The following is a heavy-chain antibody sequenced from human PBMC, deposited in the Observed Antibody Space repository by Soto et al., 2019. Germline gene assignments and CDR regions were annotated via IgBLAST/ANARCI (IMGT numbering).Heavy chain of an antibody. V-gene: IGHV3-74*03. CDR3: GRNAIFVRGVPDEY. Sequence: TGGSLRLSCAATGFTFTSYWVHWVGQAPGKGLEWVARFKSDGSGTTYTDSVKGRFSISRDNAKNTVYLQMDNLRVEDTAVYYCGRNAIFVRGVPDEYWGQGTPVTVSS. CDR2: FKSDGSGT. D-gene: IGHD3-10*02. CDR1: GFTFTSYW. J-gene: IGHJ1*01.